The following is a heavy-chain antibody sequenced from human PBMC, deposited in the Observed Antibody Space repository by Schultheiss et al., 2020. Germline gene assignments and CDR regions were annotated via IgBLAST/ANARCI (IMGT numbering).Heavy chain of an antibody. CDR1: GLTFSSYA. V-gene: IGHV3-30-3*01. J-gene: IGHJ4*02. CDR2: ISYDGSNK. CDR3: ARVDSPPEGGPLFDY. D-gene: IGHD3-16*01. Sequence: GGSLRLSCAASGLTFSSYAMHWARQAPGKGLEWVAVISYDGSNKYYADSVTGRFTISRDNSKNTLYLEMNSLRAEDTAVYLCARVDSPPEGGPLFDYWGQGTLVTVSS.